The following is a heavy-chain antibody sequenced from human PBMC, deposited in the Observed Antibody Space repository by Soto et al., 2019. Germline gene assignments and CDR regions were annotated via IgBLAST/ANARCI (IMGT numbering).Heavy chain of an antibody. D-gene: IGHD3-3*01. Sequence: QLHLVQSGAVVKKPGASVTVSCSASGYPVTAYYMHWVRQAPGRGLEWMGGINPATGAAKYTQTFHGRVPLTRDTSTSTVFMELSGLTSEDTAVFYCARGGGVGVAGSAAFDMWGQGTLVTVSS. CDR1: GYPVTAYY. J-gene: IGHJ3*02. CDR2: INPATGAA. CDR3: ARGGGVGVAGSAAFDM. V-gene: IGHV1-2*02.